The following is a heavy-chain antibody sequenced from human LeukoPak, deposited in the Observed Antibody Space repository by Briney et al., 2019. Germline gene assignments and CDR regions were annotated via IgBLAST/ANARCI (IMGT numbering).Heavy chain of an antibody. CDR1: GFTVTVNY. CDR2: IYSGGDT. D-gene: IGHD6-19*01. J-gene: IGHJ4*02. V-gene: IGHV3-53*01. CDR3: ARDGGSGWSSAFLDH. Sequence: GGSLRLSCAASGFTVTVNYVSWVRQAPGKGLEWVSVIYSGGDTDYADSVKGRFTVSRDNSKNTLYLQMSSLRAEDTAVYYCARDGGSGWSSAFLDHWGQGTLVTVSS.